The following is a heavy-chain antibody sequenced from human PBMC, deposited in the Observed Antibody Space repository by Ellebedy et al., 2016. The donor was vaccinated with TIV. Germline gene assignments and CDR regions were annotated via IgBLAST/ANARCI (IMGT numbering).Heavy chain of an antibody. CDR1: GFTFSSYA. CDR2: ISSNGGST. V-gene: IGHV3-64D*06. D-gene: IGHD4-17*01. CDR3: AKAFFYGDYVAYDY. Sequence: GGSLRLSCAASGFTFSSYAMHWVRQAPGKGLEYVSAISSNGGSTYYADSVKGRFTISRDDSKNTLYLQMSSLRAEDTAVYYCAKAFFYGDYVAYDYWGQGTQVTVSS. J-gene: IGHJ4*02.